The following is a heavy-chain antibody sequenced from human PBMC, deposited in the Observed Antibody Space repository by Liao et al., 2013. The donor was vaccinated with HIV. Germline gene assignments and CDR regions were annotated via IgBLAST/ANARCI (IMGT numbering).Heavy chain of an antibody. Sequence: QLQLQESGPGLVKPSETLSLTCTVSGGSISSNSYYWGWIRQPPGKGLEWIGTIHYSGSTYYNPSLMSRVTISLDTSKNQFSLKLSSVTAADTAVYYCATDKYYYDSSGLNRWGQGSLVTVSS. D-gene: IGHD3-22*01. J-gene: IGHJ5*02. CDR3: ATDKYYYDSSGLNR. V-gene: IGHV4-39*07. CDR2: IHYSGST. CDR1: GGSISSNSYY.